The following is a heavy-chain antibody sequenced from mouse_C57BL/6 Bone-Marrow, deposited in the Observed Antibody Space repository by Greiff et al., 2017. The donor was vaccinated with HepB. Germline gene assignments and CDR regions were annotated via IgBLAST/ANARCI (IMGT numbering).Heavy chain of an antibody. D-gene: IGHD1-1*01. CDR1: GYTFTSYW. J-gene: IGHJ2*01. Sequence: VQLQQPGAELVMPGASVKLSCKASGYTFTSYWMHWVKQRPGQGLEWIGEIDPSDSYTNYNQKFKGKSTLTVDKSSSTAYMKLSSLTSEDSAVYYCARSPANPGHYWDYFDYWGQGTTLTVSS. CDR3: ARSPANPGHYWDYFDY. CDR2: IDPSDSYT. V-gene: IGHV1-69*01.